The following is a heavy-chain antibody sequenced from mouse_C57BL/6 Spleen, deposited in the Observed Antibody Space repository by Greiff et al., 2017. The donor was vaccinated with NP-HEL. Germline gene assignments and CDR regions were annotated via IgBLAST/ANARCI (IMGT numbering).Heavy chain of an antibody. V-gene: IGHV5-9-1*02. D-gene: IGHD1-1*01. Sequence: EVKLEESGEGLVKPGGSLKLSCAASGFTFSSYAMSWVRQTPEKRLEWVAYISSGGDYIYYADTVKGRFTISRDNARNTLYLQMSSLKSEDTAMYYCTRGGITTVKRYFDVWGTGTTVTVSS. CDR1: GFTFSSYA. CDR3: TRGGITTVKRYFDV. CDR2: ISSGGDYI. J-gene: IGHJ1*03.